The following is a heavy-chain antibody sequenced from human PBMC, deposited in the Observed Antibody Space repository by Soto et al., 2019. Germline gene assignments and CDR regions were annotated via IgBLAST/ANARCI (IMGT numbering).Heavy chain of an antibody. CDR1: GGCISSYY. CDR2: IYYSGST. Sequence: SETLSLTCTVSGGCISSYYWSWIRQPPGKGLEWIGYIYYSGSTNYNPSLKSRVTISVDTSKNQFSLKLSSVTAADTAVYYCARDLGTETTLFDYWGQGTLVTVSS. D-gene: IGHD1-1*01. V-gene: IGHV4-59*01. CDR3: ARDLGTETTLFDY. J-gene: IGHJ4*02.